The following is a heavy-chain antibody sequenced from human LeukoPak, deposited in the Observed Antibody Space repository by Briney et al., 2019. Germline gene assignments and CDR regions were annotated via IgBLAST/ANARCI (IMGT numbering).Heavy chain of an antibody. D-gene: IGHD4-11*01. Sequence: GSLRLSCAASGFTFSDHYMDWVRQAPGKGLEWVGRIRNKAKRDTTEYAASVKGRFTISRDDSKNLLHLQMNSLKTEDTAVYYCTSALLKYSASLRYWGQGALVTVSS. CDR1: GFTFSDHY. V-gene: IGHV3-72*01. CDR2: IRNKAKRDTT. CDR3: TSALLKYSASLRY. J-gene: IGHJ4*02.